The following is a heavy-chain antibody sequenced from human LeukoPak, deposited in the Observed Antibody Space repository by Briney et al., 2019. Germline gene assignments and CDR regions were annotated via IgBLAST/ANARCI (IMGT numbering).Heavy chain of an antibody. Sequence: GGSLRLSCAASGFTVSNNYMSWVRQAPGKGLEWVSFIYSGGSTYYADSVKGRFTISRDNSKNTLYLQMNSLRAEDTAVYYCAKDLFAMTQWEQLGYWGQGTLVTVSS. CDR3: AKDLFAMTQWEQLGY. J-gene: IGHJ4*02. CDR2: IYSGGST. CDR1: GFTVSNNY. D-gene: IGHD1-26*01. V-gene: IGHV3-53*05.